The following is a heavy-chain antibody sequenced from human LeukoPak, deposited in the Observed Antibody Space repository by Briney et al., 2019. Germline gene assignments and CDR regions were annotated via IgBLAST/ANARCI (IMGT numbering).Heavy chain of an antibody. V-gene: IGHV4-34*01. CDR2: INHSGST. CDR1: GGSFSGYY. D-gene: IGHD6-6*01. Sequence: SETLSLTCAVYGGSFSGYYWSWIRQPPGKGLELIGEINHSGSTNYNPSLKSRVTISVDTSKNQFSLKLSSVTAADTAVYYCARSRIAARRNSRYFDYWGQGTLVTVSS. J-gene: IGHJ4*02. CDR3: ARSRIAARRNSRYFDY.